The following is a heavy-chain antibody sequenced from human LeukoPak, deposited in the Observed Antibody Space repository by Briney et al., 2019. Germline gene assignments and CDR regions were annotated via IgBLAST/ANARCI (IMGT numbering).Heavy chain of an antibody. CDR1: GFTFSVYA. J-gene: IGHJ4*02. CDR2: ISYDGSNK. Sequence: PGRSLRLSCAASGFTFSVYAMHWVRQAPGKGLEWVAVISYDGSNKYYADSVRGQFTISRDNSKNTLYLQMNSLRAEDTAVYYCATVVVVPAAPDYWGQGTLVTVSS. CDR3: ATVVVVPAAPDY. D-gene: IGHD2-2*01. V-gene: IGHV3-30-3*01.